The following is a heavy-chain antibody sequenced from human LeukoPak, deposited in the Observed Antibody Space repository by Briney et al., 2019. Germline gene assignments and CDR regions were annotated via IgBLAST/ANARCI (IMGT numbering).Heavy chain of an antibody. CDR2: IIPIFGTA. CDR1: GGTFSSYA. J-gene: IGHJ4*02. D-gene: IGHD2-15*01. CDR3: ARPYCSGGSCYKSFDY. Sequence: SVKVACKAYGGTFSSYAISWVRQAPGQGLEWMGGIIPIFGTANYAQKFQGRVTITADESTSTAYMELSSLRSEDTAVYYCARPYCSGGSCYKSFDYWGQGTLVTVSS. V-gene: IGHV1-69*13.